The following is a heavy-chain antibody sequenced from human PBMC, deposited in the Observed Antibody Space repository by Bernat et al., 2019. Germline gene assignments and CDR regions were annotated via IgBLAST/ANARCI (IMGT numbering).Heavy chain of an antibody. Sequence: EVQLVESGGGLVKPGGSLRLSCAASGFTFSNAWMNWVRQAPGKGLEWVGRIKSKTDGGTTDYAAPVKGRFTISRDDSKNTLYLQMNSLKTEDTAVYYCTTDKLAYYDCWSGYYTLSAEYFQHWGQGTLVTVSS. CDR1: GFTFSNAW. V-gene: IGHV3-15*07. CDR3: TTDKLAYYDCWSGYYTLSAEYFQH. D-gene: IGHD3-3*01. CDR2: IKSKTDGGTT. J-gene: IGHJ1*01.